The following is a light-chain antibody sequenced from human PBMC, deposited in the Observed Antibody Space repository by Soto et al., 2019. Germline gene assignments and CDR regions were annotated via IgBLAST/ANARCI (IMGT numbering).Light chain of an antibody. J-gene: IGLJ1*01. CDR1: SSNIGGNV. CDR3: AAWDDSLNGHV. CDR2: TTD. V-gene: IGLV1-44*01. Sequence: QSVLTQPPSVSGTPGQRVTISCSGSSSNIGGNVVNWYQQLPGTAPRLLMYTTDQRPSGVPDRFSGSKSGTSASLAISGLQSEDEADYYCAAWDDSLNGHVFGTGIKLTVL.